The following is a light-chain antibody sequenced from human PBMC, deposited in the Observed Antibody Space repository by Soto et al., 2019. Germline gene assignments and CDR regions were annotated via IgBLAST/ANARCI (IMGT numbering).Light chain of an antibody. Sequence: EIVMTQSPATQSVSPGERATLSCTASESISTNLAWYQHKPGQAPRLLIYGASTRATGVPPRFSGSGSRTECTLASSSLQSEDFGVYYCQHYNSWPYSFGQGTKLDVK. V-gene: IGKV3-15*01. CDR2: GAS. CDR3: QHYNSWPYS. J-gene: IGKJ2*03. CDR1: ESISTN.